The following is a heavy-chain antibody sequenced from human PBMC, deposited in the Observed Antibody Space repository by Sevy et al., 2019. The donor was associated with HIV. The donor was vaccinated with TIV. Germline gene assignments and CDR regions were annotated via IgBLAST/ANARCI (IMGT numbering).Heavy chain of an antibody. CDR1: GFTFSSYG. Sequence: GGSLRLSCAASGFTFSSYGMHWVRQAPGKGLEWVAVISYDGSNKYYADSVKGRFTISRDNSKNTLYLQMNSLRAEDTTVYYCGKAGYGSGWYWGNFDYWGQGTLVTVSS. CDR3: GKAGYGSGWYWGNFDY. D-gene: IGHD6-19*01. V-gene: IGHV3-30*18. CDR2: ISYDGSNK. J-gene: IGHJ4*02.